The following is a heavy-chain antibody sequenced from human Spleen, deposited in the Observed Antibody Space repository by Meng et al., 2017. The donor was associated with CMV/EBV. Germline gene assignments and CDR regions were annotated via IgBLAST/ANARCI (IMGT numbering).Heavy chain of an antibody. CDR3: ARQWDYGYNSLDY. CDR1: GFSFSGNE. V-gene: IGHV3-13*01. D-gene: IGHD3-16*01. Sequence: FACTGFSFSGNEMNWVRQTPGKSLEWVSSIGSAGDRYYAGYVKGRLTISRENAKNSFSLQMNSLRVGDTTVYYCARQWDYGYNSLDYWGQGTLVTVSS. J-gene: IGHJ4*02. CDR2: IGSAGDR.